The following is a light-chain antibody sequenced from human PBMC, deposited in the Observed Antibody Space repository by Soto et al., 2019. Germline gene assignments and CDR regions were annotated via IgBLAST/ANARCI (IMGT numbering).Light chain of an antibody. V-gene: IGKV1-5*01. CDR1: QGISRW. J-gene: IGKJ1*01. CDR2: DAS. CDR3: QQYTTYWT. Sequence: DIQMPQSTSTLSAALGGRVTVTCRASQGISRWLAWYQQRPGKAPKLLIYDASTLHSGVSSRFSGSGSGTEFTLTISSLQPNESATYYCQQYTTYWTFGQGTKVDIK.